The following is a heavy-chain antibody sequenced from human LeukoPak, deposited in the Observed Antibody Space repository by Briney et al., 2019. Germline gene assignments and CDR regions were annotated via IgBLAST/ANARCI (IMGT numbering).Heavy chain of an antibody. CDR2: IYHSGST. V-gene: IGHV4-30-2*01. CDR3: ARKESSTSPFDY. D-gene: IGHD2-2*01. Sequence: SQTLSLTCTVSGGSISSGGYYWSWIRQPPGKGLEWIGYIYHSGSTYYNPSLKSRVTISVDRSKNQFSLKLSSVTAADTAVYYCARKESSTSPFDYWGQGTLVTVSS. CDR1: GGSISSGGYY. J-gene: IGHJ4*02.